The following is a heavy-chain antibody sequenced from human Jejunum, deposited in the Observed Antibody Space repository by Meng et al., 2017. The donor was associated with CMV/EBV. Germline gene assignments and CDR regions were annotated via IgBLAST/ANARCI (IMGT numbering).Heavy chain of an antibody. CDR2: IYKSGST. V-gene: IGHV4-4*07. D-gene: IGHD6-13*01. CDR3: ARVSGSRTRLRFDH. Sequence: QVQLQESGPGLVKPSETLSLTCTVSGDSISSYYWSWIRQPAGKGLEWIGHIYKSGSTNYNPSLMSRVTMSIDTSKNQFSLKLNSVTAADTAVYYCARVSGSRTRLRFDHWGQGTLVTVAS. J-gene: IGHJ4*02. CDR1: GDSISSYY.